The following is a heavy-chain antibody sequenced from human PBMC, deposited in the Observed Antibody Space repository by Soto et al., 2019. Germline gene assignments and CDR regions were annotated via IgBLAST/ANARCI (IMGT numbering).Heavy chain of an antibody. CDR3: ARVPRAYCSSTSCYRNYYYYYMDV. J-gene: IGHJ6*03. CDR1: GGSFSGYY. D-gene: IGHD2-2*01. V-gene: IGHV4-34*01. CDR2: INHSGST. Sequence: SETLSLTCAVYGGSFSGYYWSWIRQPPGKGLEWIGEINHSGSTNYNPSLKSRVTISVDTSKNQFSLKLSSVTAADTAVYYCARVPRAYCSSTSCYRNYYYYYMDVWGKGTTVTVSS.